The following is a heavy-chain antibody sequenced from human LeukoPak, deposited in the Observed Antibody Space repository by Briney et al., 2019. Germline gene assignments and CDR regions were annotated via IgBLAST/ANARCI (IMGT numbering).Heavy chain of an antibody. CDR1: GFTFSSYA. J-gene: IGHJ4*02. CDR2: ISGSGGST. V-gene: IGHV3-23*01. Sequence: PGGSLRLSCAASGFTFSSYAMSWVRQAPGKGLEWVSAISGSGGSTYYADSVKGRFTISRDNSKNTLYLQMNSLRAEDTAVYYCAKDLGTYYYDSSGYYPVDYWGQGTLVTVSS. D-gene: IGHD3-22*01. CDR3: AKDLGTYYYDSSGYYPVDY.